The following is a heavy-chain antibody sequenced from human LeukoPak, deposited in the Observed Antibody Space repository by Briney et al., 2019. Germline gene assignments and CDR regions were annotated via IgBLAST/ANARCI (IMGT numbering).Heavy chain of an antibody. CDR2: IIPMFGIA. J-gene: IGHJ4*02. D-gene: IGHD6-19*01. CDR1: GGTFSRYA. CDR3: ARDRPYTGGWRGFDY. V-gene: IGHV1-69*13. Sequence: SVKVSFKASGGTFSRYAISWVRQAPGQGLEWMGGIIPMFGIANYVQKFQGRVTITADESTSTAYMELSSLRSEDTAVYYCARDRPYTGGWRGFDYWGQGTLVTVSS.